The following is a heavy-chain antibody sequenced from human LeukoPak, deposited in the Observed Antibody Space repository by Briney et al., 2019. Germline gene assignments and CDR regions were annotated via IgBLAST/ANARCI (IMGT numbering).Heavy chain of an antibody. V-gene: IGHV3-74*01. Sequence: GGSLRLSCAASGFTFGTFWMHWVRQAPGKGLVWVSRINPEETTTNYADAVKGRFTISRDNAKNTLYLQMNSLRAEDTAVYYCARGGLEPVDYWGQGTTVTVSS. CDR1: GFTFGTFW. D-gene: IGHD1-14*01. CDR2: INPEETTT. J-gene: IGHJ4*03. CDR3: ARGGLEPVDY.